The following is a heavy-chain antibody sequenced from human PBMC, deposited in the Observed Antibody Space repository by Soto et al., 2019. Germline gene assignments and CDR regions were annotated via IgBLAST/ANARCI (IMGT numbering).Heavy chain of an antibody. Sequence: QVQLQESGPGLVKPSQTLSLTCTVSGGSISSGGYYWSLIRQHPGKGLEWIGYIYYSGSTYYNPSLKSRVTISVDTSKNQFSLKLSSVTAADTAVYYCASRGGILSLPRFGMDVWGQGTTVTVSS. CDR1: GGSISSGGYY. V-gene: IGHV4-31*03. J-gene: IGHJ6*02. CDR3: ASRGGILSLPRFGMDV. CDR2: IYYSGST. D-gene: IGHD2-15*01.